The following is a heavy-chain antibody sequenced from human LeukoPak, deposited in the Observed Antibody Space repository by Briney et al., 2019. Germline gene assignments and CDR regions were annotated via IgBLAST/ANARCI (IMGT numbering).Heavy chain of an antibody. D-gene: IGHD2-21*02. V-gene: IGHV3-43*01. CDR2: ISWDGGST. CDR1: GFTFDDYT. Sequence: PGGSLRLSCAASGFTFDDYTMHWVRQAPGKGLEWVSLISWDGGSTYYADSVKGRFTISRDNSKNTLYLQMNSLRAEDTAVYYCAKGASHGDCTVDYWGQGTLVTVSS. CDR3: AKGASHGDCTVDY. J-gene: IGHJ4*02.